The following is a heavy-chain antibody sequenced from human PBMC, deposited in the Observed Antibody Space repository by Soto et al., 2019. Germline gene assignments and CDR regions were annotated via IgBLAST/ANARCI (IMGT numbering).Heavy chain of an antibody. Sequence: EVQLAESGGDLVQPGGSLRLSCEASGFIFSNYWMNWVRQAPGGGLEWVANIDQGGSEKYYVDSVKGRFTISRDNAKNLLFLQMNSLRVEDAAVYYCARGPLDYWGRGTLVTVSA. CDR2: IDQGGSEK. CDR3: ARGPLDY. V-gene: IGHV3-7*03. CDR1: GFIFSNYW. J-gene: IGHJ4*02.